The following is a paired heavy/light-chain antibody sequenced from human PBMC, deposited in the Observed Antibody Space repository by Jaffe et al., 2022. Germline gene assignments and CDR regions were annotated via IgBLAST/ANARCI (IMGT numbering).Light chain of an antibody. CDR2: KVS. J-gene: IGKJ1*01. V-gene: IGKV2-30*01. Sequence: DIVVTQSPRSLPVNLGQSASISCRSSQSLVYYDGNTYLNWFHQRPGQSPRRLFYKVSQRESGVPDRFSGSGSATDFTLKISRVEAEDVGVYYCMQDKEWPWTFGQGTKVEIK. CDR3: MQDKEWPWT. CDR1: QSLVYYDGNTY.
Heavy chain of an antibody. V-gene: IGHV5-51*03. CDR1: GYDFSTQW. CDR2: IYPADFDS. J-gene: IGHJ1*01. Sequence: EGQLVQSLAEVKKPGESLKISCKAYGYDFSTQWIGWVRQMPGKGLEWMAMIYPADFDSKYSPSFQGHVTISVDRTLNTAYLQWSYLKASDTAMYYCATRNYCDYDACNTPDWFQYWGQGTPVTVSS. CDR3: ATRNYCDYDACNTPDWFQY. D-gene: IGHD3-16*01.